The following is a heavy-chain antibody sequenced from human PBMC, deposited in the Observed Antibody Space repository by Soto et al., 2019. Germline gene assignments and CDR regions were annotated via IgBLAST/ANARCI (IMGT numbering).Heavy chain of an antibody. J-gene: IGHJ4*02. CDR1: GYTFTSYG. Sequence: QVQLVQSGAEVKKPGASVKVSCKASGYTFTSYGISWVRQAPGQGLEWMGWISAYNGNTNYAQKLQGRVTMTTDTSTSKGYRELRSLRSDDTAVYYCARGLDCGGDCYPYYFDYWGQGTLVTVSS. D-gene: IGHD2-21*02. CDR3: ARGLDCGGDCYPYYFDY. CDR2: ISAYNGNT. V-gene: IGHV1-18*01.